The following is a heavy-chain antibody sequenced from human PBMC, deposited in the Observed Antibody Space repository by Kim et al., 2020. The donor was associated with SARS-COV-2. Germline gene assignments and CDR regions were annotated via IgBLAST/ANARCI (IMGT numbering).Heavy chain of an antibody. CDR1: GFTFSSYV. CDR2: ISGSGGST. CDR3: AKGGSVVRGRFDY. J-gene: IGHJ4*02. D-gene: IGHD3-10*01. Sequence: GGSLRLSCAASGFTFSSYVMNWVRQAPGKGLEWVSVISGSGGSTYYADSVKGRFTIFRDNSNGTLYLQMNSLRAEDTAVYRCAKGGSVVRGRFDYWGQGTLVTVSS. V-gene: IGHV3-23*01.